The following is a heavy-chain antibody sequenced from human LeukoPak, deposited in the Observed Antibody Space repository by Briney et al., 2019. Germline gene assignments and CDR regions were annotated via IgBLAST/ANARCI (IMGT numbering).Heavy chain of an antibody. CDR1: GFTVSSNY. J-gene: IGHJ4*02. Sequence: GGSLRLSCAASGFTVSSNYMSWDRKAPGKGLAWVSVIYSGGSTYYVDSVKGRFTISRHNSKNTLYLQMNSLRAEDTAVYYCARDIRGTRGSGYSDYWGQGTLVTVSS. CDR2: IYSGGST. CDR3: ARDIRGTRGSGYSDY. V-gene: IGHV3-53*04. D-gene: IGHD3-22*01.